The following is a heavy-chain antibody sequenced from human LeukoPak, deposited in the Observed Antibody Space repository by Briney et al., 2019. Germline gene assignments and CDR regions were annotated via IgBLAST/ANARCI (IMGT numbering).Heavy chain of an antibody. J-gene: IGHJ4*02. V-gene: IGHV4-39*07. CDR1: GGSISRSTYY. CDR2: IYYSGST. Sequence: SETLSPTCTVSGGSISRSTYYWGWIRQPPGKGLEWIGSIYYSGSTYYNPSLKSRVTISVDTSKNQFSLKLSSVTAADTAVYYCARALAAAVNFDYWGQGTLVTVSS. CDR3: ARALAAAVNFDY. D-gene: IGHD6-13*01.